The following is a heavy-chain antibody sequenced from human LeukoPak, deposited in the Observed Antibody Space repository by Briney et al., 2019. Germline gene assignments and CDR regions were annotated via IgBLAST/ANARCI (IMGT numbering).Heavy chain of an antibody. CDR1: GFTFSSYA. CDR3: ARALWSGPVYYGMDV. CDR2: ISGTGGST. D-gene: IGHD3-10*01. Sequence: GGSLRLSCAASGFTFSSYAMSWVRQAPGKGLEWVSAISGTGGSTYYPDSVKGRFTISRDNSKNTLYLQMNSLGAEDTAVYYCARALWSGPVYYGMDVWGQGTTVTVSS. V-gene: IGHV3-23*01. J-gene: IGHJ6*02.